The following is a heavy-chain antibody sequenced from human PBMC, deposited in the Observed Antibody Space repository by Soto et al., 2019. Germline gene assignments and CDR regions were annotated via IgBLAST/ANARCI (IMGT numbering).Heavy chain of an antibody. CDR1: SGSVSSGDW. CDR2: IYYSGDT. J-gene: IGHJ4*02. CDR3: ARDRKSGSWSYFDY. D-gene: IGHD6-19*01. V-gene: IGHV4-4*02. Sequence: VQLQESGPGLVKPSGTLSLTCAVSSGSVSSGDWWSWVRQPPGKGLEWIGEIYYSGDTNYNPSLKSRVNMSLNKSNNQFSLKLSSMTAADTAVYYCARDRKSGSWSYFDYWGQGALVTVSS.